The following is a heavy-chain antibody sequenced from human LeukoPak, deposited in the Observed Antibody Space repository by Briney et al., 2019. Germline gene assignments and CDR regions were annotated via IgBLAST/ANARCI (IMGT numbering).Heavy chain of an antibody. CDR1: GGSFSGYY. Sequence: SETLSLTCAVYGGSFSGYYWSWIRQPPGKGLEWIGEINHSGSTNYNPSLKSRVTISVDTSKNQFSLKLSSVAAADTAVYYCARGYSYWGQGTLVTVSS. J-gene: IGHJ4*02. V-gene: IGHV4-34*01. D-gene: IGHD2-15*01. CDR3: ARGYSY. CDR2: INHSGST.